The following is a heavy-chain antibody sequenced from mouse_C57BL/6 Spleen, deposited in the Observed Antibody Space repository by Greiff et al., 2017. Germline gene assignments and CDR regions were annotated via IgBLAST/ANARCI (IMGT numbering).Heavy chain of an antibody. J-gene: IGHJ4*01. CDR2: IYPSDSET. Sequence: QVQLQQPGAELVRPGSSVKLSCKASGYTFTSYWMDWVKQRPGQGLEWIGNIYPSDSETHYNQKFKDKATLTVDKSSSTAYMQLSSLTSEDSAVYYCARSYDYGAMDYWGQGTSVTVSA. CDR1: GYTFTSYW. V-gene: IGHV1-61*01. D-gene: IGHD6-5*01. CDR3: ARSYDYGAMDY.